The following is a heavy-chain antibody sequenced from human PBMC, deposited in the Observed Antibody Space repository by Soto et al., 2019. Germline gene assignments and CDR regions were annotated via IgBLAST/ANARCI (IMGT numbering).Heavy chain of an antibody. D-gene: IGHD2-15*01. J-gene: IGHJ6*02. Sequence: ASEKFACAASGYTFTSYGISWVRQAPGQGLEWMGWISAYNGNTNYAQKLQGRVTMTTDTSTSTAYMELRSLRSDDTAVYYCARNCSRWLCPPVRYVHLVGWCQGPTVSV. CDR2: ISAYNGNT. V-gene: IGHV1-18*04. CDR3: ARNCSRWLCPPVRYVHLVG. CDR1: GYTFTSYG.